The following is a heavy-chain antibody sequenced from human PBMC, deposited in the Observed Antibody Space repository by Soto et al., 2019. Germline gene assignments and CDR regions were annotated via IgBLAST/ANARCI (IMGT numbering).Heavy chain of an antibody. V-gene: IGHV4-59*01. CDR3: ARVGDGV. CDR2: IYYSGST. Sequence: SETLSLTCTVSGGSISSYYWSWIRQPPGKGLEWIGYIYYSGSTNYNPSLKSRVTISVDTSKNQFSLKLSSVTAADTAVYYCARVGDGVWGQGTTVTVSS. D-gene: IGHD3-10*01. J-gene: IGHJ6*02. CDR1: GGSISSYY.